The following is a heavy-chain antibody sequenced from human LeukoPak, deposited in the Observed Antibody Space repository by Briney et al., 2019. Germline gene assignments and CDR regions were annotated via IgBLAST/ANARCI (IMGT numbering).Heavy chain of an antibody. J-gene: IGHJ3*02. CDR1: VYTFTSYY. V-gene: IGHV1-46*01. D-gene: IGHD2-21*02. Sequence: ASVKVSCTASVYTFTSYYMHWVRQAPGQGLEWMGIINPSGGSTSYAQKFQGRVTMTRDRSTSTVYMELSSLRSEDTAVYYCARATPAYCGGDCYSGAFDIWGQGTMVTVSS. CDR3: ARATPAYCGGDCYSGAFDI. CDR2: INPSGGST.